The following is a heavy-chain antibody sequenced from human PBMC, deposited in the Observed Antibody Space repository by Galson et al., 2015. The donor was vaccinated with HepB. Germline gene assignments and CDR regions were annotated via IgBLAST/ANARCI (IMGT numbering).Heavy chain of an antibody. CDR2: ISGGGGTI. D-gene: IGHD6-13*01. CDR3: AKKNMAAVGGNCFDP. Sequence: SLRLSCAASGFTFSTYAMTWVRQAPGKGLEWVSIISGGGGTIFYADSVKGRFTISRDNSKNTVNLQMNSLRAEDTAIYYCAKKNMAAVGGNCFDPWGQGTLVTVSS. J-gene: IGHJ5*02. CDR1: GFTFSTYA. V-gene: IGHV3-23*01.